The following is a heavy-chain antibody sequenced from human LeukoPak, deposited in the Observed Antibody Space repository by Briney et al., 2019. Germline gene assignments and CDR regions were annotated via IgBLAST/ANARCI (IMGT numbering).Heavy chain of an antibody. Sequence: GGSLRLSCAVSGFTFSSYWMSWVRQAPGKGLEWVANIKQDGSEKYYVDSVKGRFTISRDNAKNSLYLQMDSLRAEDTAVYYCPRTVTTFWGYHMDVWGKGTTVIVSS. V-gene: IGHV3-7*01. CDR2: IKQDGSEK. J-gene: IGHJ6*03. CDR3: PRTVTTFWGYHMDV. CDR1: GFTFSSYW. D-gene: IGHD1-7*01.